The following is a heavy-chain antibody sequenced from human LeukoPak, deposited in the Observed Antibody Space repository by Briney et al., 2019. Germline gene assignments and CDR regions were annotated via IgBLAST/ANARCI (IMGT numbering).Heavy chain of an antibody. CDR1: GFTFSSYW. CDR3: ARDKRVGASLFDY. CDR2: MNQDGSEK. Sequence: PGGSLRLSCAASGFTFSSYWMTWVRQPPGKGLEWVGNMNQDGSEKYYADSVKGRFTIFRDNAENSVYLQVNSLTAEDTAVYYCARDKRVGASLFDYWGKGSLVTVSS. V-gene: IGHV3-7*01. J-gene: IGHJ4*02. D-gene: IGHD1-26*01.